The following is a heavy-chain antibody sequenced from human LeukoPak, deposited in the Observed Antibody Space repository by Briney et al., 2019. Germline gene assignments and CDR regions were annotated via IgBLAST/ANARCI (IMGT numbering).Heavy chain of an antibody. CDR2: VSWDGTTA. CDR1: GFIFNDYT. Sequence: GGSLRLSCAASGFIFNDYTMHWVRQAPGKGLEWVSLVSWDGTTAYYADSMKGRFTISRDNTKNSLYLDLTSLRTDDTALYYCAKDERRIAATGSWGFDHWGQGTLVTVSS. J-gene: IGHJ4*02. V-gene: IGHV3-43*01. CDR3: AKDERRIAATGSWGFDH. D-gene: IGHD6-13*01.